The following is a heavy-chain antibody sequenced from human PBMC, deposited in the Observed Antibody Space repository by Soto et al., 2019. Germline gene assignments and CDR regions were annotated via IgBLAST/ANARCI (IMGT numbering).Heavy chain of an antibody. J-gene: IGHJ4*02. D-gene: IGHD2-15*01. CDR3: ATDTYSAPLDY. CDR1: GFTFSSYG. Sequence: QVQLVESGGGVVQPGRSLRLSCAASGFTFSSYGMHWVRQAPGKGLEWVAVISYDGSNKYYADSVKGRFTISRDNSKNTLYLQMNCLRAEDTAVSYCATDTYSAPLDYWGQGPLVTVSS. CDR2: ISYDGSNK. V-gene: IGHV3-30*03.